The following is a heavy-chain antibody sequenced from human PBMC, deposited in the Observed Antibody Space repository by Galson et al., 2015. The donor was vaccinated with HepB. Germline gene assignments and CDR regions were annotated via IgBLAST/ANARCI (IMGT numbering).Heavy chain of an antibody. D-gene: IGHD5-12*01. CDR3: ARGDRAVARSVRLRRVFDY. Sequence: SLRLSCATSGFTFGDYFLSWFRQAPGKGLEWVGFIRTKAYGGTTEYAASVKRRFFISRDDSKSIAYLQMHSLKTEDIAMYYCARGDRAVARSVRLRRVFDYWGQGALVTVSS. J-gene: IGHJ4*02. CDR1: GFTFGDYF. V-gene: IGHV3-49*03. CDR2: IRTKAYGGTT.